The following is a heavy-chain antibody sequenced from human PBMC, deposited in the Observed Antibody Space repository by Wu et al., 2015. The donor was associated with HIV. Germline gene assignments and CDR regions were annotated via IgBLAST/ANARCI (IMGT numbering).Heavy chain of an antibody. CDR1: GYTFTSYD. CDR2: MNPNSGNT. Sequence: QVQLVQSGAEVKKPGASVKVSCKASGYTFTSYDINWVRQATGQGLEWMGWMNPNSGNTGYAQKFQGRVTMTRNTSISTAYMELSSLRSEDTAVYYCARGLAYYYDSSGYLLLTTWGQGTLVTVSS. D-gene: IGHD3-22*01. CDR3: ARGLAYYYDSSGYLLLTT. V-gene: IGHV1-8*01. J-gene: IGHJ4*02.